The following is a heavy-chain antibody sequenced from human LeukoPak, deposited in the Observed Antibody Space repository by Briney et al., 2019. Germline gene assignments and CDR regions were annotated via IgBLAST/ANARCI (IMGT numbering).Heavy chain of an antibody. CDR2: IYYSGST. CDR1: GGSISSSSYY. J-gene: IGHJ4*02. CDR3: ARQVRDSSPGLYFDY. Sequence: SEALSLTCTVSGGSISSSSYYWGWIRQPPGKGLEWIGSIYYSGSTYYNPSLKSRVTISVDTSKNQFSLKLSSVTAADTAVYYCARQVRDSSPGLYFDYWGQGTLGTVSS. V-gene: IGHV4-39*01. D-gene: IGHD3-22*01.